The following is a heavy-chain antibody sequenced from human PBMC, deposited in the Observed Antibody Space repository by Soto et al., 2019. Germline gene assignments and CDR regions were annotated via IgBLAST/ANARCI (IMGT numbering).Heavy chain of an antibody. CDR1: GFSLSTGGVG. J-gene: IGHJ6*02. D-gene: IGHD2-21*02. Sequence: QITLMESGPTLVKPTQTLTLTRTFSGFSLSTGGVGVGWIRQPPGKALEWLALIYWDDDKRFSPSLRSRLTITKDTSKNPLVLTMTNMDPLDTATYYCAHSRCGGDCLQSYSSHYYYGMDVWGQGTTVTVSS. V-gene: IGHV2-5*02. CDR2: IYWDDDK. CDR3: AHSRCGGDCLQSYSSHYYYGMDV.